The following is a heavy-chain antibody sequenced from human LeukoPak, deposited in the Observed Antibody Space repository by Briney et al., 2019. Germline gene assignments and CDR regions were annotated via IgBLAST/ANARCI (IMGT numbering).Heavy chain of an antibody. CDR3: ARGKIVVVPAAPPERLVPWRDYYGMDV. D-gene: IGHD2-2*01. Sequence: GGSLRLSCAASGFTFSSYSMNWVRQAPGKGLEWVSSISSSSSYIYYAASVKGRFTISRDNAKNSLYLQMNSLRAEDTAVYYCARGKIVVVPAAPPERLVPWRDYYGMDVWGQGTTVTVSS. CDR1: GFTFSSYS. V-gene: IGHV3-21*01. J-gene: IGHJ6*02. CDR2: ISSSSSYI.